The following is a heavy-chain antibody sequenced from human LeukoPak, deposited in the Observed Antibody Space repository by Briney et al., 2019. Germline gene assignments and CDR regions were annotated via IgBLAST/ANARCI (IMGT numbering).Heavy chain of an antibody. CDR2: ISSSTSTI. J-gene: IGHJ4*02. CDR1: GFTFSTYS. D-gene: IGHD3-22*01. CDR3: VSDSSAYCRFDF. V-gene: IGHV3-48*04. Sequence: HPGGSLRLSCVASGFTFSTYSMNWVRQAPGKGLEWVSYISSSTSTIHYADSVKGRFTISKDNAKNSLYLQMNSLRAEDTAVYYCVSDSSAYCRFDFWGQGTLVTVSS.